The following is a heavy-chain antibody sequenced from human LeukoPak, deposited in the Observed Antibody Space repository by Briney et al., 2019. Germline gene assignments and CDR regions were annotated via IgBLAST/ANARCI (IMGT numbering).Heavy chain of an antibody. V-gene: IGHV3-30*03. J-gene: IGHJ4*02. CDR2: ISDDGYNK. CDR1: GFTFSSYG. Sequence: GGSLRLSCTTSGFTFSSYGIHWVRQAPGKGLEWVAVISDDGYNKYYADSVKGRFTISRDNFNNALHLQMSSLRAEDTAVYYCARDPLYGDYYFDYWGQGTLVTVSS. D-gene: IGHD4-17*01. CDR3: ARDPLYGDYYFDY.